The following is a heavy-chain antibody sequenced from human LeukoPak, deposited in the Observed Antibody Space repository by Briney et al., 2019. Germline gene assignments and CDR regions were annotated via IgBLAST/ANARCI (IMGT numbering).Heavy chain of an antibody. J-gene: IGHJ4*02. CDR1: GASISSSSYY. V-gene: IGHV4-39*07. CDR2: IYYSGST. D-gene: IGHD5-12*01. Sequence: PSETLSLTCTVSGASISSSSYYWGWIRQPPGKGLEWIGSIYYSGSTYYNPSLKSRVTISVDTSKNQFSLKLSSVTAADTAVYYCARYSGYDIFDYWGQGTLVTVSS. CDR3: ARYSGYDIFDY.